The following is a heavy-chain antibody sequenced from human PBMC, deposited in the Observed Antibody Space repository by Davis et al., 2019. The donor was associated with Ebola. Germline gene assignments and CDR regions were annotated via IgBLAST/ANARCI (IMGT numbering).Heavy chain of an antibody. CDR3: ARGYSSSSVFYY. V-gene: IGHV4-39*01. Sequence: SETLSLTCTVSGGSISSSSYYWGWIRQPPGTGLEWIGSIYYSGSTYYNPSLKSRVTISVDTSKNQFSLKLSSVTAADTAVYYCARGYSSSSVFYYWGQGTLVTVSS. D-gene: IGHD6-6*01. CDR1: GGSISSSSYY. J-gene: IGHJ4*02. CDR2: IYYSGST.